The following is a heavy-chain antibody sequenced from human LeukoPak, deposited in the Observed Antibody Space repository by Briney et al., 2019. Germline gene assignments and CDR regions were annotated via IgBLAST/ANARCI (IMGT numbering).Heavy chain of an antibody. D-gene: IGHD6-19*01. Sequence: SVKVSCKASGGTFSRYAISWVRQAPGHGIEWMGRIIPILGTANYAQKFQGRVTITADKSTSTAYMELSSLRPEDTAVYYCASASGSEYGMDVWGQGTTVTVSS. CDR2: IIPILGTA. V-gene: IGHV1-69*04. CDR1: GGTFSRYA. CDR3: ASASGSEYGMDV. J-gene: IGHJ6*02.